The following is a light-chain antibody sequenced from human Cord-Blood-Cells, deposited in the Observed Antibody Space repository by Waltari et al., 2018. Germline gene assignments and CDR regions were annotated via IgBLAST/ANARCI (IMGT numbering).Light chain of an antibody. V-gene: IGKV4-1*01. J-gene: IGKJ1*01. CDR3: QQYYSTPWT. Sequence: DIVMTQPPDSLAVSLGERATINCKSSQSVLYSSNNKNYLAWYQQKPGQPPKLLMYWASTRESGVPDRFSGSGSGTDFTLTISSLQAEDVAVYYCQQYYSTPWTFGQGTKVEIK. CDR1: QSVLYSSNNKNY. CDR2: WAS.